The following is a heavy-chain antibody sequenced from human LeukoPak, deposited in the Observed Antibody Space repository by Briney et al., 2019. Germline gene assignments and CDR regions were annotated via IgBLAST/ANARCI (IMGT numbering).Heavy chain of an antibody. D-gene: IGHD6-6*01. J-gene: IGHJ4*02. CDR2: IYDSGST. CDR1: GGAISSYY. Sequence: SETLSLTCTVSGGAISSYYWSWIRQPPGKGLEWIGYIYDSGSTNYKPSLKSRVTISVDTSKNQFSLKLRSVTAADTALYYCARARYSSSPFDYWGQGTLVTVSS. V-gene: IGHV4-59*12. CDR3: ARARYSSSPFDY.